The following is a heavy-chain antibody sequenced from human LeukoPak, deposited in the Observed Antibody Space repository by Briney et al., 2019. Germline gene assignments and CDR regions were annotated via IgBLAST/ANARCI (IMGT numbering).Heavy chain of an antibody. D-gene: IGHD4-23*01. Sequence: SETLSLTCTVSGGSISSSSYYWGWVRQPPGKGLGWIGSIYYSGITYYNPSLKSRVTRSVDTSKNQFSLNLSCVTPAYTSVYYCARDPGNVYYYMDVWGKGTTVTVSS. J-gene: IGHJ6*03. V-gene: IGHV4-39*07. CDR2: IYYSGIT. CDR3: ARDPGNVYYYMDV. CDR1: GGSISSSSYY.